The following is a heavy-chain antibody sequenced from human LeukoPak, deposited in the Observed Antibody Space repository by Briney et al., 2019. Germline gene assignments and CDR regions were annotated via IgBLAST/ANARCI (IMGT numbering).Heavy chain of an antibody. CDR2: IWYDGSNK. J-gene: IGHJ6*02. V-gene: IGHV3-33*01. CDR3: ARAPYYYYYGMDV. CDR1: GFTFSSYG. Sequence: GGSLRLSCAASGFTFSSYGMHWVRQAPGKGLEWVAVIWYDGSNKYYADSVKGRFTISRDNSKNTLYLQMNSLRAEDTAVYYCARAPYYYYYGMDVWGQGTTVTVSS.